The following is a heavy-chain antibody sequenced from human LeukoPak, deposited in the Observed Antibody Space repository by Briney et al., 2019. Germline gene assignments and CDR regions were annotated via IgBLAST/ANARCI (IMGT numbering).Heavy chain of an antibody. J-gene: IGHJ4*01. Sequence: SETLSLTCVVSGYSISSGYYWGWIRQPPGKGLEWIGEINHSGSTNYNPSLKSRVTMSVDTFKNQFSLTLSSVTAADTAVYYCARVQDFETRGYYLGYWGHGTLVTVSS. D-gene: IGHD3-22*01. CDR3: ARVQDFETRGYYLGY. V-gene: IGHV4-38-2*01. CDR1: GYSISSGYY. CDR2: INHSGST.